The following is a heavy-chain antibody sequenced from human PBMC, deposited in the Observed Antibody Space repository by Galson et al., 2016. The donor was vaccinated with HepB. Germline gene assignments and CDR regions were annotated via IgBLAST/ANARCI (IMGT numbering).Heavy chain of an antibody. CDR3: ARHAERWLQRAFDI. V-gene: IGHV4-59*02. CDR2: IYYSGST. D-gene: IGHD5-24*01. Sequence: TCSVSGGSVGTSYWSWIRQPPGKTLEWIGYIYYSGSTTYNPSLRSRVTLSMDTDTSTTHFSLKLTSVTDADTAVYYCARHAERWLQRAFDIWGRGTMVSVSS. J-gene: IGHJ3*02. CDR1: GGSVGTSY.